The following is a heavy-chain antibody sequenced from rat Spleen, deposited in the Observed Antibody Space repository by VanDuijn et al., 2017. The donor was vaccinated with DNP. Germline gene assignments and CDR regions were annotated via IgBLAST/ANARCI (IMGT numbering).Heavy chain of an antibody. J-gene: IGHJ2*01. D-gene: IGHD1-12*03. CDR2: ISSGGDT. CDR1: GFSLTSYN. V-gene: IGHV2-6*01. Sequence: QVQLKESGPGLVQPSQTLSLTCTVAGFSLTSYNVHWVRQPPGKGLEWIGTISSGGDTYYNSALKSRLSISRDTSKSQVFLKMNSLQTEDTAMYFCARTRVTMMVIIPFDYWGQGVMVTVSS. CDR3: ARTRVTMMVIIPFDY.